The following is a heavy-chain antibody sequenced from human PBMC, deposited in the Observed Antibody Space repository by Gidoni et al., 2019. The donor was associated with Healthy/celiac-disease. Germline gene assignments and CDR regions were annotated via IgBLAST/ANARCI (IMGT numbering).Heavy chain of an antibody. D-gene: IGHD1-26*01. CDR2: IYYSGST. J-gene: IGHJ4*02. V-gene: IGHV4-61*01. CDR1: GGSVSSGSYY. Sequence: QVQLQESGPGLVKPSETLSLTCTVSGGSVSSGSYYWSWIRQPPGKGLDWIGYIYYSGSTNYNPSLKSRVTISVDTSKNQFSLKLSSVTAADTAVYYCARVIALGRYFDYWGQGTLVTVSS. CDR3: ARVIALGRYFDY.